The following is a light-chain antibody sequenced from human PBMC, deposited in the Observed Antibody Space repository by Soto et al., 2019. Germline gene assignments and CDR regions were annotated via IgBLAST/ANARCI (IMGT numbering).Light chain of an antibody. CDR1: SSDVGVYKY. CDR2: EVS. Sequence: QSALTQPPSASGSPGQSVTISCTGTSSDVGVYKYVSWYQQHPGKAPKLMIYEVSHRPSGVSNRFSGSKSGNTASLTISGLQAEDEADYYCSSYTRSSNVVFGGGTKLTVL. J-gene: IGLJ2*01. CDR3: SSYTRSSNVV. V-gene: IGLV2-14*01.